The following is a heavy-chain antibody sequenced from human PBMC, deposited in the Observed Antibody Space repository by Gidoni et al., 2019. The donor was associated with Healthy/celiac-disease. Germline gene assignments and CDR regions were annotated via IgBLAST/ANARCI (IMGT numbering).Heavy chain of an antibody. CDR3: ARVVDCTNGVCHDRNFDY. V-gene: IGHV4-61*01. D-gene: IGHD2-8*01. Sequence: QVQLQESGPGLVKPSETLSLTCPVSGGSVSRGRYYWSWIRQPPGKGLEWIGYIYYSGSTNYNPSLKSRVTISVDTSKNQFSLKLSSVTAADTAVYYCARVVDCTNGVCHDRNFDYWGQGTLVTVSS. CDR2: IYYSGST. J-gene: IGHJ4*02. CDR1: GGSVSRGRYY.